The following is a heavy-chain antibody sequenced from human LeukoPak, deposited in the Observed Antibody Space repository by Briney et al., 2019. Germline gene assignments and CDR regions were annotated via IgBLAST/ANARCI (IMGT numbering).Heavy chain of an antibody. CDR2: ISSSGGSK. CDR1: GFAFSSSA. CDR3: AKDGCSDGLGMDV. J-gene: IGHJ6*03. D-gene: IGHD5-18*01. V-gene: IGHV3-23*01. Sequence: GSLVLSFAASGFAFSSSAMSWVRPAPGKGLEWVSAISSSGGSKYYPDSEEGRFTIDRDNSKNTLYLQMTSPRAEDTAVYDCAKDGCSDGLGMDVWGKGTTVTVSS.